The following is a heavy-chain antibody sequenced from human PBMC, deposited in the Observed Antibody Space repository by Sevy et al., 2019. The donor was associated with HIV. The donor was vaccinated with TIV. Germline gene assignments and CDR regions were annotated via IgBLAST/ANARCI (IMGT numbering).Heavy chain of an antibody. V-gene: IGHV3-48*03. J-gene: IGHJ4*02. CDR1: GFTFSSYE. CDR3: ARDRQGITVAGTAIDY. Sequence: GGSLRLSCTASGFTFSSYEMNWVRQAPGKGLEWVSYITLSGSTIYYADSVKGRSTISRDNAKNSLYLQMNSLRAEDTAVYYCARDRQGITVAGTAIDYWGQGTLVTVSS. D-gene: IGHD6-19*01. CDR2: ITLSGSTI.